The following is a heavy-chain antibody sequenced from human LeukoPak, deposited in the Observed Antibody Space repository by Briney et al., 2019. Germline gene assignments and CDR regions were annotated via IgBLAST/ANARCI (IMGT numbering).Heavy chain of an antibody. D-gene: IGHD6-25*01. J-gene: IGHJ4*02. V-gene: IGHV3-53*01. CDR2: IYTAGST. CDR3: AGGNTWPGLSY. Sequence: GGSLRLSCAASGFTVSGNYMSWVRQAPGRGLEWVSVIYTAGSTYNADSVKGRFAISRDKSKNTLYLQMNTLRAEDTAVYFCAGGNTWPGLSYWGQGTLLTVSS. CDR1: GFTVSGNY.